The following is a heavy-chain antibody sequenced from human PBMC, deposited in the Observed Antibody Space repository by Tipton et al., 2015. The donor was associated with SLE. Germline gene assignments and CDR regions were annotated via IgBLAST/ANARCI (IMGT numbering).Heavy chain of an antibody. D-gene: IGHD3-3*01. CDR1: GGSISSYY. Sequence: TLSLTCTVSGGSISSYYWSWIRQPPGKGLEWIGEINHSGSTNYNSSLKSRVTISVDTSKNQFSLRLSSVTAADTAVYYCARGARFLEWHNYFDFWGQGTLVTVSS. J-gene: IGHJ4*02. V-gene: IGHV4-34*01. CDR2: INHSGST. CDR3: ARGARFLEWHNYFDF.